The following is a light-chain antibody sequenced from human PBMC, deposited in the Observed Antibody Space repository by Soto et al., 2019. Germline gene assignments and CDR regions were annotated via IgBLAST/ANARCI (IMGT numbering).Light chain of an antibody. CDR1: QSVSSSY. J-gene: IGKJ5*01. Sequence: EIVLTQSPGTLSLSPGERATLSCRASQSVSSSYLAWYQQKPGQAPRLLIYGASSRATGIPDRFGGSGSGTDFTLTISRLEPEDFAVYYCQQYGSSPVITFGQGTRLEI. CDR3: QQYGSSPVIT. CDR2: GAS. V-gene: IGKV3-20*01.